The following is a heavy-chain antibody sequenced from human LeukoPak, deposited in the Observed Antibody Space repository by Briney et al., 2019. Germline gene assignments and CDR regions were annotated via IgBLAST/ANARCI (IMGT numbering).Heavy chain of an antibody. Sequence: PGGSLRLSCAASGFTFSDYYMSWIRQAPGKGLEWVSYISSSSSYTNYADSVKGRFTIFRDNAKNSLYLQMNSLRAEDTAVYYCARDHPDYYGSGVDYYGMDVWGKGTTVTVSS. CDR1: GFTFSDYY. J-gene: IGHJ6*04. CDR2: ISSSSSYT. V-gene: IGHV3-11*06. CDR3: ARDHPDYYGSGVDYYGMDV. D-gene: IGHD3-10*01.